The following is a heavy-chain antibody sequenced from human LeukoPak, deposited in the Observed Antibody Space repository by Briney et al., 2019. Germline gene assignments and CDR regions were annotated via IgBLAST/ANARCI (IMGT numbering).Heavy chain of an antibody. Sequence: GGSLRLSCAASGFTFSSYWMHWVRQAPGKGLVWVSRINSDGSGTIYADSVRGRFTISRDNAKNTLYLQVNSLRAEDTAVYYCARTEGTVAYDSWGQGTLVTVSS. D-gene: IGHD4-23*01. CDR2: INSDGSGT. CDR3: ARTEGTVAYDS. J-gene: IGHJ5*01. V-gene: IGHV3-74*01. CDR1: GFTFSSYW.